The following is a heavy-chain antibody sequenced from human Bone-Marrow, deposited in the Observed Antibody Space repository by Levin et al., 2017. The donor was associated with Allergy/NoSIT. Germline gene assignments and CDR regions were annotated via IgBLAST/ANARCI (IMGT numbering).Heavy chain of an antibody. V-gene: IGHV1-18*01. J-gene: IGHJ4*02. CDR3: AREDTSGWKSFDY. CDR2: ISGYNENT. Sequence: GESLKISCKASGYTFTRFSITWVRQAPGQGLEWLGSISGYNENTIYAEKFQGRVTMTADTSTRTGSMELRGLRSDDTAVYYCAREDTSGWKSFDYWGQGTLVTVSS. CDR1: GYTFTRFS. D-gene: IGHD6-19*01.